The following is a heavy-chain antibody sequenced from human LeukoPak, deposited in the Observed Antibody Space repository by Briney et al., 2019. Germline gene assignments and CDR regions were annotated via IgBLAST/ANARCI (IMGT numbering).Heavy chain of an antibody. V-gene: IGHV4-34*01. CDR3: ARPAYCSSTSCSTDY. D-gene: IGHD2-2*01. Sequence: SETLSLTCAVYGGSFSGYYWSWLRQPPGKGLEWIGEINHSGSTNYNPSLKSRVTISVDTSKNQFSLKLSSVTAADTAVYYCARPAYCSSTSCSTDYWGQGTLVTVSS. CDR2: INHSGST. J-gene: IGHJ4*02. CDR1: GGSFSGYY.